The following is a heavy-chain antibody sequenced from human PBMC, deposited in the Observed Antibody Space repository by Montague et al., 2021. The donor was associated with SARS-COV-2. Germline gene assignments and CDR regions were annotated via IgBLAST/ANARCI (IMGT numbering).Heavy chain of an antibody. J-gene: IGHJ5*01. CDR1: GGSISSGSYY. CDR2: VYASGIT. Sequence: TLSLTCTVSGGSISSGSYYWSWIRQPAGKGLEWIGRVYASGITNYNPSLKSRVTISLDTSKNQFSVRLSSVTAADTALYHCIRGLASVDSWGQGTLVTVSS. V-gene: IGHV4-61*02. CDR3: IRGLASVDS.